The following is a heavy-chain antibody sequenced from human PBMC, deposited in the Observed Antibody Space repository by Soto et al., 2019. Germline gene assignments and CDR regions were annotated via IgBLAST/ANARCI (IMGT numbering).Heavy chain of an antibody. V-gene: IGHV1-69*01. CDR1: GGTFSSYA. D-gene: IGHD3-10*01. Sequence: ASVKVSCKASGGTFSSYAISWVRQAPGQGLEWMGGIIPIFGTANYAQKFQGRVTITADESTSTAYMELSSLRSEDTAVYYCARGALGFGELYILGSGMDVWGQGTTVTVSS. CDR3: ARGALGFGELYILGSGMDV. J-gene: IGHJ6*02. CDR2: IIPIFGTA.